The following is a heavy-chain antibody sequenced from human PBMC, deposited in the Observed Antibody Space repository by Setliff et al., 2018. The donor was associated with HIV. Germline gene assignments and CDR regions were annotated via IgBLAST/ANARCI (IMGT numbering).Heavy chain of an antibody. CDR1: RYTFTDYF. Sequence: AASVKVSCKASRYTFTDYFLHWVRQAPGQGLEWMGRINPSSAAANYAQKFQGRVTMTRDTSISTVYMDLRRLTSDDTAVYYCARGGGGPSGFDVWGQGTMVTVSS. J-gene: IGHJ3*01. CDR2: INPSSAAA. V-gene: IGHV1-2*06. D-gene: IGHD1-26*01. CDR3: ARGGGGPSGFDV.